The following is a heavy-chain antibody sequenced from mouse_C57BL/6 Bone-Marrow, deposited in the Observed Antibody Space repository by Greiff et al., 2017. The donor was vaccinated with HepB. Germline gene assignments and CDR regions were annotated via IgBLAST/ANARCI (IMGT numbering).Heavy chain of an antibody. V-gene: IGHV5-2*01. Sequence: EVKLMESGGGLVQPGESLKLSCESNEYEFPSHDMSWVRKAPEKRLELVAAINSDGGSTYYPDTMERRFIISRDNTKKTLYLQMSSLRSEDTALYYCARRPSTDWYFDVWGTGTTVTVSS. D-gene: IGHD1-1*01. CDR1: EYEFPSHD. J-gene: IGHJ1*03. CDR2: INSDGGST. CDR3: ARRPSTDWYFDV.